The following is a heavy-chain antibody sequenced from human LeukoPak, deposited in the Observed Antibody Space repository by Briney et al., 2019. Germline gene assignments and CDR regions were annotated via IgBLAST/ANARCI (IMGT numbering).Heavy chain of an antibody. J-gene: IGHJ4*02. CDR3: TTYTVTTPYFFDY. CDR1: GFTFNNAW. V-gene: IGHV3-15*07. Sequence: GGSLRLSCAASGFTFNNAWMNWVRQAPGKGLEWVGRIKSKTDGGTTGYAAPVKGRFTISRDDSKNTLYLQMNSLKTEDTAMYYCTTYTVTTPYFFDYWGQGTLVTVSS. CDR2: IKSKTDGGTT. D-gene: IGHD4-17*01.